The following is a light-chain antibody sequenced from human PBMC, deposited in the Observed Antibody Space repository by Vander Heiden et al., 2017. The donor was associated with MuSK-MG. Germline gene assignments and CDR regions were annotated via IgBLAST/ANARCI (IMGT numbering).Light chain of an antibody. Sequence: QSALTQPASVSGSPGQSITISCPATSSDVGGYHYVSWFQPHPGKVPKVLISDVDNRPAGVSNRFSGSKSGNAASLTISGRQAEDEADYYCGSHTSSNTWVFGGGTKLTV. CDR2: DVD. CDR3: GSHTSSNTWV. V-gene: IGLV2-14*01. J-gene: IGLJ3*02. CDR1: SSDVGGYHY.